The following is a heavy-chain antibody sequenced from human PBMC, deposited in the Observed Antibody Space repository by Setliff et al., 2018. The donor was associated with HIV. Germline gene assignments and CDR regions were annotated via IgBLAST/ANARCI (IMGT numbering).Heavy chain of an antibody. Sequence: GASVKVSCKPSGQSFTNYDIHWLRRASGQGLEWMGWMNPKSGVSGSALKFHDRVTMTRDTSTLTLYMELSSLTSEDTAVYYCARAKAVGGVIITGVRDIANPLQSLPWG. D-gene: IGHD3-16*02. CDR3: ARAKAVGGVIITGVRDIANPLQSLP. CDR1: GQSFTNYD. CDR2: MNPKSGVS. J-gene: IGHJ5*02. V-gene: IGHV1-8*01.